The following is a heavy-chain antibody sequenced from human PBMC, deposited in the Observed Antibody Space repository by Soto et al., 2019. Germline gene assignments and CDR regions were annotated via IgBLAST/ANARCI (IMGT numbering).Heavy chain of an antibody. J-gene: IGHJ4*02. CDR2: IYYSGGT. CDR3: ARDFWSGMGFGG. Sequence: PSETLSLTCTVSGGSVSSGSYYWSWIRQPPGKGLEWIGYIYYSGGTNYNPSLKSRVTISVDTSKNQFSLKLSSVTAADTAVYYCARDFWSGMGFGGWGQGTLVTVSS. D-gene: IGHD3-3*01. V-gene: IGHV4-61*01. CDR1: GGSVSSGSYY.